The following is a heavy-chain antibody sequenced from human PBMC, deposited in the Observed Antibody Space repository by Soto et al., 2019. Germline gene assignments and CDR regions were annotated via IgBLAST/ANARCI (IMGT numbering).Heavy chain of an antibody. CDR1: GYTFTDYW. Sequence: GESLKISCKVSGYTFTDYWIAWVRQMPGKGLEWMGIIYPGDSDTRYSPSFQGQVTISADKSISTAYLQWSSLKASDTAMYYCASRTYYGSGSYFSDAFDIWGQGTMVTV. J-gene: IGHJ3*02. CDR2: IYPGDSDT. CDR3: ASRTYYGSGSYFSDAFDI. D-gene: IGHD3-10*01. V-gene: IGHV5-51*01.